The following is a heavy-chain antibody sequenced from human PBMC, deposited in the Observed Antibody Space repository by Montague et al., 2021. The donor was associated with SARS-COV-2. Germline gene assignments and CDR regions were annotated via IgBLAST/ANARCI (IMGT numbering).Heavy chain of an antibody. CDR1: GGPISGYY. Sequence: SETLSLTCSVSGGPISGYYWSWIRQPPGKGLEWIGYIYHSGNTKYNPSLKSRVSISVDTSKNQFSLRLSSVTAADTAVYYCAREYRIELWRTNWYFGLWGRGTLVTVSS. CDR3: AREYRIELWRTNWYFGL. CDR2: IYHSGNT. J-gene: IGHJ2*01. V-gene: IGHV4-59*01. D-gene: IGHD5-18*01.